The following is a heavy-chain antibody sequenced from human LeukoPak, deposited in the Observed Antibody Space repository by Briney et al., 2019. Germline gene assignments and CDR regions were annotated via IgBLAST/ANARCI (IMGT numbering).Heavy chain of an antibody. Sequence: GRSLRLSCAASGFTFSGYAMHWVRQAPGKGLEWVAVISYDVSNKYYADSVKGRFTISRDNSKNTLYLQMNSPRAEDTAVYYCARAPPGYGDYAFDYWGQGTLVTVSS. J-gene: IGHJ4*02. CDR1: GFTFSGYA. CDR3: ARAPPGYGDYAFDY. D-gene: IGHD4-17*01. CDR2: ISYDVSNK. V-gene: IGHV3-30-3*01.